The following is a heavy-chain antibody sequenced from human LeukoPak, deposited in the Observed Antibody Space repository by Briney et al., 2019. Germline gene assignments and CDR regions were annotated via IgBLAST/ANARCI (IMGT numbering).Heavy chain of an antibody. CDR2: IIPIFGTA. CDR3: ARGVLLWFGELLGSYYYYYMDV. V-gene: IGHV1-69*13. D-gene: IGHD3-10*01. CDR1: GGTFSSYA. Sequence: SVKVSCKASGGTFSSYAISWVRQAPGQGLEWMGGIIPIFGTANYAQKFQGRVTITADESTSTAYMELSSLRSEDTAVYYCARGVLLWFGELLGSYYYYYMDVWGKGTTVTVSS. J-gene: IGHJ6*03.